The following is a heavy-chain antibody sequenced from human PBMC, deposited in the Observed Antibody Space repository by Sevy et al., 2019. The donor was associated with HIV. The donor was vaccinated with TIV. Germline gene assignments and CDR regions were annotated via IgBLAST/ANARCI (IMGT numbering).Heavy chain of an antibody. Sequence: SETLSLTCTVSGGSISSYYWSWIRQPPGKGLEWIGYIYYSGSTNYNPSLKSRVTISVDTSKNQFSLKLSSVTAADTAVYYCARNVLLWFGEPNWFDPWGQRTLVTVSS. CDR2: IYYSGST. J-gene: IGHJ5*02. D-gene: IGHD3-10*01. CDR3: ARNVLLWFGEPNWFDP. CDR1: GGSISSYY. V-gene: IGHV4-59*13.